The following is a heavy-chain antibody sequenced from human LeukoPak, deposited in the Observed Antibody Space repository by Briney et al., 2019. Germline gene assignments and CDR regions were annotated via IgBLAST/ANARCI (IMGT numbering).Heavy chain of an antibody. V-gene: IGHV3-64*01. CDR3: ARVRLSGSYFFDY. CDR1: GFIFSSYA. Sequence: PGGSLRLSCAASGFIFSSYAMHWVRQAPGKGLEYVSAISSNGGSTYYANSVKGRFTISRDSSKNTLYLQMGSLRAEDMAVYYCARVRLSGSYFFDYWGQGTLVTVSS. J-gene: IGHJ4*02. D-gene: IGHD1-26*01. CDR2: ISSNGGST.